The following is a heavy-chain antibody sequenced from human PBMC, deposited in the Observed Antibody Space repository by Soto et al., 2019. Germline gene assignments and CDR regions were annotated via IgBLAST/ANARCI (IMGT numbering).Heavy chain of an antibody. CDR3: AREEGQLDAFDI. D-gene: IGHD6-6*01. J-gene: IGHJ3*02. CDR1: GGSINSYD. Sequence: SDTLSLTCTVSGGSINSYDWSWIRQPAGKGLEWIGRIYTSGSTNYNPSLKSRVTMSVDTSKNQFSLKLSSVTAADTAVYYCAREEGQLDAFDIWGQGTMVTVSS. V-gene: IGHV4-4*07. CDR2: IYTSGST.